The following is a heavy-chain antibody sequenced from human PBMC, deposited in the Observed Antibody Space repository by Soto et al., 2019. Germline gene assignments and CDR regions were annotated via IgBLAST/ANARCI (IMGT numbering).Heavy chain of an antibody. CDR1: GFTFTTYS. J-gene: IGHJ4*02. V-gene: IGHV3-23*01. D-gene: IGHD4-17*01. Sequence: EVQLLESGGVSVLPGGSLRLSCAASGFTFTTYSLSWVRQAPGKGPEWVSGIVQDGSKKYAGSVRGRFPISRDNSKNTVVLQMFSLRGEDTAVYYCAKDLRPDGVWDFDHWGQGTLVTVSS. CDR2: IVQDGSK. CDR3: AKDLRPDGVWDFDH.